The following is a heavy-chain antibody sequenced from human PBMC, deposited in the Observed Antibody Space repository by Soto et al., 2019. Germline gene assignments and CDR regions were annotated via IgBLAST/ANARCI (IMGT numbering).Heavy chain of an antibody. CDR2: ISYDGSNK. Sequence: QVQLVESGGGVVQPGRSLRLSCAASGFIFSSHGMHLVRQAPGKGLEWVAVISYDGSNKYYADSVKGRFTISRDNSKNTLYLQMISLRDEDTAVYYCAKDRGLRITMARGVVTLFDYWGQGTLVTVSS. V-gene: IGHV3-30*18. D-gene: IGHD3-10*01. CDR3: AKDRGLRITMARGVVTLFDY. J-gene: IGHJ4*02. CDR1: GFIFSSHG.